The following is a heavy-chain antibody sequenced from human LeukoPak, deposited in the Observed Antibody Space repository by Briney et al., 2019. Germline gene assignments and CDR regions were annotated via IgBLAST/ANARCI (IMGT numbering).Heavy chain of an antibody. CDR1: GDSISTYY. Sequence: PSETLSLTCTVSGDSISTYYWSWIRQPAGKGLEWIGRIYTSGSTNYNPSLKSRVTMSVDTSKNQFSLKLSSVTAADTAVYYCATGLYRVFDYWGQGTLVTVSS. V-gene: IGHV4-4*07. CDR2: IYTSGST. CDR3: ATGLYRVFDY. D-gene: IGHD3-16*02. J-gene: IGHJ4*02.